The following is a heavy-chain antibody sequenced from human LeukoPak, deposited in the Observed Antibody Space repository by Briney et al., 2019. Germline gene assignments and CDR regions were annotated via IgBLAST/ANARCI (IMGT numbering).Heavy chain of an antibody. CDR1: GGSISSYY. D-gene: IGHD3-10*01. Sequence: SSETLSLTCTVSGGSISSYYWSWIRQPPRKGLEWIGYIYYSGSTNYNPSLKSRVTISVDTSKNQFSLKLSSVTAADTAVYYCASSWDLSGLDYWGQGTLVTVSS. CDR3: ASSWDLSGLDY. J-gene: IGHJ4*02. V-gene: IGHV4-59*01. CDR2: IYYSGST.